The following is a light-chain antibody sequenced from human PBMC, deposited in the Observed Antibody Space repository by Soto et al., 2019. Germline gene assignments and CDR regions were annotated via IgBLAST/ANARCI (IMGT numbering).Light chain of an antibody. CDR3: QQSYSLPLT. J-gene: IGKJ4*01. CDR2: ATS. V-gene: IGKV1-39*01. Sequence: DIQMTRSPSSLSASIGDRVTITCRASQSISNYLNWFQQTPGKAPKLLIYATSSLQRGVPSRFSGSGSGTDFTLIINSLQPEDFATYFCQQSYSLPLTFGGGTKVDIK. CDR1: QSISNY.